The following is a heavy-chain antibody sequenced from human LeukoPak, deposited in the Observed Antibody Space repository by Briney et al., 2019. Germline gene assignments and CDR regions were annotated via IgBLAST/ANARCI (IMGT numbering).Heavy chain of an antibody. J-gene: IGHJ4*02. CDR2: ISSSSSYI. CDR1: GFTFSSYS. CDR3: AKVPPMPTHAVYYFDY. V-gene: IGHV3-21*04. Sequence: PGGSLRLSCAASGFTFSSYSMNWVRQAPGKGLEWVSSISSSSSYIYYADSVKGRFTISRDNAKNSLYLQMNSLSAEDTAVYYCAKVPPMPTHAVYYFDYWGQGTLVTVSS. D-gene: IGHD2-2*01.